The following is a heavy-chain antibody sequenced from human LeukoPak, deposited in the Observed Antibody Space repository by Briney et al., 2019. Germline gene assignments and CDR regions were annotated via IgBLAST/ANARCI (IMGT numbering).Heavy chain of an antibody. CDR1: GYSFSNYG. V-gene: IGHV1-18*01. D-gene: IGHD5-12*01. Sequence: GASVKVSCKADGYSFSNYGITWVRQAPGQGLEWMGWISAHNGNTDYAQILQGRVTLTTDTSTSTAYMELRRLRSDDTALYFCARETSGFDFGANDYWGQGTLVTVSS. J-gene: IGHJ4*02. CDR3: ARETSGFDFGANDY. CDR2: ISAHNGNT.